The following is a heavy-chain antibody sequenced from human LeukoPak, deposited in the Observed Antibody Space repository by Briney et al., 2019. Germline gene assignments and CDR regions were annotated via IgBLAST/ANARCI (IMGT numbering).Heavy chain of an antibody. Sequence: GGSLRLSCAASGFTVSSNYMSWVRQAPGKGLEWVSVIYSGGSTYYADSVKGRFTISRDNSKNTLYLQMNSLRTEDTAVYYCARRAGAYTHPYDYWGQGTLVTVSS. CDR1: GFTVSSNY. CDR3: ARRAGAYTHPYDY. J-gene: IGHJ4*02. V-gene: IGHV3-53*01. CDR2: IYSGGST. D-gene: IGHD3-16*01.